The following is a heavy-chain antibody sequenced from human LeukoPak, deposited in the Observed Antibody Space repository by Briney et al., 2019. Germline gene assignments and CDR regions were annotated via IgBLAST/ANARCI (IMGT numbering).Heavy chain of an antibody. J-gene: IGHJ4*02. CDR3: ASASSLDY. CDR1: GGSFSGCY. D-gene: IGHD6-6*01. CDR2: INHSGST. V-gene: IGHV4-34*01. Sequence: SETLSLTCAVYGGSFSGCYWSWIRQPPGKGLEWIGEINHSGSTNYNPSLKSRVTISVDTSKNQFSLKLSSVTAADTAVYYCASASSLDYWGQGTLVTVSS.